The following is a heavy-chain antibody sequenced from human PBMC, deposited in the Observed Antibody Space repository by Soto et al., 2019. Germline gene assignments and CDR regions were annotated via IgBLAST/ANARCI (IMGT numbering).Heavy chain of an antibody. J-gene: IGHJ4*02. D-gene: IGHD3-9*01. V-gene: IGHV3-15*07. Sequence: GGSLRLSCAASGFTFSNAWMNWVRQAPGKGLECVGRIKSKTDGGTTDYAAPVKGRFTISRDDSKNTLYLQINSLKTVDTAVVDCSTGRSFGWFCWCQGTLVTVAS. CDR2: IKSKTDGGTT. CDR3: STGRSFGWFC. CDR1: GFTFSNAW.